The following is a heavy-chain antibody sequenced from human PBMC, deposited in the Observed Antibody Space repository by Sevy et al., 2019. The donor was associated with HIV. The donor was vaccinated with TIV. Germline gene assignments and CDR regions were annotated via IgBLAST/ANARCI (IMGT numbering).Heavy chain of an antibody. J-gene: IGHJ1*01. CDR3: ARGRAYYDFWSGYNGQAEYFQH. D-gene: IGHD3-3*01. V-gene: IGHV3-7*01. CDR2: IKQDGSEK. Sequence: GGSLRLSCAASGFTFSSYWMSWVRQAPGKGLEWVATIKQDGSEKYYVDSVKGRFTISRDNAKNSLYLQMNSLRAEDTAVYYCARGRAYYDFWSGYNGQAEYFQHWGQGTLVTVSS. CDR1: GFTFSSYW.